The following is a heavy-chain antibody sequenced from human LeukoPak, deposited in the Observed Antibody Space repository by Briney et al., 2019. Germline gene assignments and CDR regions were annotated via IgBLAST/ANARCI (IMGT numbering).Heavy chain of an antibody. D-gene: IGHD4-11*01. CDR2: IIPIFGTA. CDR3: ARGDYTYYFDY. V-gene: IGHV1-69*13. CDR1: GGTFSGYA. J-gene: IGHJ4*02. Sequence: GASVKVSCKASGGTFSGYAISWVRQAPGQGLEWMGGIIPIFGTANYAQKFQGRVTITADESTSTAYMELSSLRSEDTAVYYCARGDYTYYFDYWGQGTLVTVSS.